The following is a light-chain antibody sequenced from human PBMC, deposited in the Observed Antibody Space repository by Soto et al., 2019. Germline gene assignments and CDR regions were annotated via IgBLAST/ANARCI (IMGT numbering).Light chain of an antibody. CDR3: QQYNNWSIT. Sequence: EIVMTKSPATLSVSAGERSTLSCMASQSVSSNLAWYQQKPGQAPRLLIYGASTRATGIPARFSGSGSGTEFTLTISSLQSEDFAVYYCQQYNNWSITFGQGTRLEIK. CDR2: GAS. J-gene: IGKJ5*01. CDR1: QSVSSN. V-gene: IGKV3-15*01.